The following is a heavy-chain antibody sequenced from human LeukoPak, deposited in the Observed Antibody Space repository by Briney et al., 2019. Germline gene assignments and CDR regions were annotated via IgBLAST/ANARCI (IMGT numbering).Heavy chain of an antibody. CDR2: IYSGGNT. CDR1: GFTVSDNY. CDR3: ARGVQSEP. V-gene: IGHV3-53*05. J-gene: IGHJ5*02. Sequence: GGSLRLSCAASGFTVSDNYMSWVRQAPGKGLEWVSVIYSGGNTYYADSVKGRFTISRDNSKNVLYLQMNNLRTEDTAVYYCARGVQSEPWGQGTLVTVSS.